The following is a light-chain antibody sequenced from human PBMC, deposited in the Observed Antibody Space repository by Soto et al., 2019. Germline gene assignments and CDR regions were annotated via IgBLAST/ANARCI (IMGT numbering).Light chain of an antibody. CDR1: QSVFSNSNNKKY. Sequence: DIVMTQSADSLAVSLGERATINCKSSQSVFSNSNNKKYLAWYQQKPGQTPKLLIHWASIRESGVPDRFSGSEYGTDCPLTINSLQDEDVAVYYCQHYYSTPWTFGQGTKVEIK. V-gene: IGKV4-1*01. CDR3: QHYYSTPWT. CDR2: WAS. J-gene: IGKJ1*01.